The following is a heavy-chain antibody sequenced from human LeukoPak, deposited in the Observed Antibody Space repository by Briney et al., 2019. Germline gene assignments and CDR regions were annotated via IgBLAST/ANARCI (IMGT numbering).Heavy chain of an antibody. D-gene: IGHD3-10*01. J-gene: IGHJ5*02. Sequence: KPSETLSLTCTVSGGSISSSSYYWGWIRQPPGKGLEWIGSIYYSGSTYYNPSLKSRVTISVDTSKNQFSLKLSSVTAADTAVYYCARTPVELLWFGEKYNWFDPWGQGTLVTVSS. CDR1: GGSISSSSYY. CDR2: IYYSGST. V-gene: IGHV4-39*01. CDR3: ARTPVELLWFGEKYNWFDP.